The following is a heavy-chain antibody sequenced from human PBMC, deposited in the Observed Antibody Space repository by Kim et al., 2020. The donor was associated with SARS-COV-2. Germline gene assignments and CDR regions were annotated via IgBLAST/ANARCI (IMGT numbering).Heavy chain of an antibody. CDR3: ARDRREFCRSTSCYGWFDF. V-gene: IGHV3-30-3*01. D-gene: IGHD2-2*01. Sequence: GGSLRLSCETSGFIFNYYVVHWVRQAPGKGLEWVAVVSLDGSREYYADSVKGRFTIARDSSKSAVYLQMNSLRPEDTALYSCARDRREFCRSTSCYGWFDFWGRGTLVTVSS. J-gene: IGHJ4*02. CDR2: VSLDGSRE. CDR1: GFIFNYYV.